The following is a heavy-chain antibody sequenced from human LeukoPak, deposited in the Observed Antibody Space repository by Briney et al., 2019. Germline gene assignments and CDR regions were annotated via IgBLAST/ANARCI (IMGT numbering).Heavy chain of an antibody. CDR2: ISSSTMTI. J-gene: IGHJ3*02. CDR3: ARAHYDSNGYYSTYAFDI. CDR1: GFTFSDYY. V-gene: IGHV3-11*01. Sequence: GGSLRLSCAASGFTFSDYYMSWIRQAPGKGLEWISYISSSTMTIHYADSVKGRFTISRDNGKNSLYLQMNSLRAEDTALYYCARAHYDSNGYYSTYAFDIWGQGTMVTVSS. D-gene: IGHD3-22*01.